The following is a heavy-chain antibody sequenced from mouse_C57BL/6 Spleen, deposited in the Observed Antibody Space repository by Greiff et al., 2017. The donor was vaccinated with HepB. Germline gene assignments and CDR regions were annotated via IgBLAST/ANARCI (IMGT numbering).Heavy chain of an antibody. CDR1: GYTFTSYW. V-gene: IGHV1-55*01. D-gene: IGHD2-4*01. Sequence: QVQLQQSGAELVKPGASVKMSCKASGYTFTSYWITWVKQRPGQGLEWIGDIYPGSGSTNYNEKFKSKATLTVDTSSSTAYMQLSSLTSEDSAVYYCARAQNDYEYYAMDYWGQGTSVTVSS. CDR3: ARAQNDYEYYAMDY. J-gene: IGHJ4*01. CDR2: IYPGSGST.